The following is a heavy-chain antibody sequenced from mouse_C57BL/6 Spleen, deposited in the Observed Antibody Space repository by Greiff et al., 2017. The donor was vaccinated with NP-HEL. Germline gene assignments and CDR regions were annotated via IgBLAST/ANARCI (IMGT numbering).Heavy chain of an antibody. D-gene: IGHD3-3*01. CDR3: ARGGTAPFAY. J-gene: IGHJ3*01. V-gene: IGHV5-12*01. CDR2: ISNGGGST. CDR1: GFTFSDYY. Sequence: EVKLVESGGGLVQPGGSLKLSCAASGFTFSDYYMYWVRQTPEKRLEWVAYISNGGGSTYYPDTVKGRFTISRDNAKNTLYLQMSRLKSEDTAMYYCARGGTAPFAYWGQGTLVTVSA.